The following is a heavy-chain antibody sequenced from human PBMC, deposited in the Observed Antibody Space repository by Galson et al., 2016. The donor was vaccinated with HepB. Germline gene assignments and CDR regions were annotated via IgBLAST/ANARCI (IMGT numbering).Heavy chain of an antibody. V-gene: IGHV3-7*01. CDR1: GFTFSSDW. CDR3: ASWWQTPASYFDY. D-gene: IGHD2-8*02. Sequence: SLRLSCAASGFTFSSDWMSWVRQAPGKGLEWVANIKQDGREKYYVDSVKGRFTISRDNAKNSLYLQMNSLRAEDTAVYYCASWWQTPASYFDYWGQGTLVTVSS. J-gene: IGHJ4*02. CDR2: IKQDGREK.